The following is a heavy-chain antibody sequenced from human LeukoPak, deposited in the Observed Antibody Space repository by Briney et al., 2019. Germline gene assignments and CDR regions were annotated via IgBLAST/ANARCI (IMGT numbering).Heavy chain of an antibody. Sequence: GGSLRLSCAVSGFTFSSYAMSWGRQAPGKGLEWVSTIAGSVSSTYYADSVKGRFTISRDNSKNTLYLQMNSLRAEDTAVYYCAKDKGVYDSSGYYYYYFDYWGQGTLVTVSS. V-gene: IGHV3-23*01. CDR3: AKDKGVYDSSGYYYYYFDY. D-gene: IGHD3-22*01. CDR2: IAGSVSST. J-gene: IGHJ4*02. CDR1: GFTFSSYA.